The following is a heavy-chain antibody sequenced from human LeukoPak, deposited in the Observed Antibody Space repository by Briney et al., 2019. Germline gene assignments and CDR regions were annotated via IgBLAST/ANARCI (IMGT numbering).Heavy chain of an antibody. CDR1: GVTFSGYY. CDR3: AKDLYYDSSPTDY. D-gene: IGHD3-22*01. J-gene: IGHJ4*02. Sequence: AGTLRLSCAASGVTFSGYYMSWVRQAPGKGLEWVWAISGSGGSTYYAASVKGLFTISRDNSKNTLYLQMNSLRAEDTAVYYCAKDLYYDSSPTDYWGQGTLVTVSS. CDR2: ISGSGGST. V-gene: IGHV3-23*01.